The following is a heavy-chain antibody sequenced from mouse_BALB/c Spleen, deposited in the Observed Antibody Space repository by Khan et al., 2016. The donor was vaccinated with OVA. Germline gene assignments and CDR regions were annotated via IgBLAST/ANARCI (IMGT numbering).Heavy chain of an antibody. CDR1: GYTFTSYT. CDR2: INPSNGYT. CDR3: ARDGAYYRNVGWFAY. D-gene: IGHD2-14*01. J-gene: IGHJ3*01. Sequence: QVQLQQSGAELARPGASVKMSCKASGYTFTSYTIHWIKLRPGQGLEWIGYINPSNGYTNYNQKFKDKATLTADKSSTTAYMQLSSLTSHPSAVHTCARDGAYYRNVGWFAYWGLGTLVTVSA. V-gene: IGHV1-4*01.